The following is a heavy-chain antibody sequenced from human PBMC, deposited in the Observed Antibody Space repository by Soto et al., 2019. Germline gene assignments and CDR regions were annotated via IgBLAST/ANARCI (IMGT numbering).Heavy chain of an antibody. CDR1: GFTLSSNG. V-gene: IGHV3-33*01. J-gene: IGHJ6*02. CDR3: ARDRAQDGSGGIGV. Sequence: PGGTMRLSCAPSGFTLSSNGMHWVRQAQGKGLEWVAVIWYDGSTKYYADSVKGRFTISRDNSKNTLYLQMNSLRAEDTAVYYWARDRAQDGSGGIGVWGQGAAVTV. CDR2: IWYDGSTK. D-gene: IGHD3-10*01.